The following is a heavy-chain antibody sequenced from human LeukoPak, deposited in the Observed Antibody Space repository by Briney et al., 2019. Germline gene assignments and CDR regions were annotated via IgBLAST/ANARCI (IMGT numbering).Heavy chain of an antibody. V-gene: IGHV4-39*07. Sequence: PSETLSLTCTVSGGSINSRGYYWGWIRQPPGKGLEWVGSIYYSGSTNYNPSLKSRVTISVDTSKNQFSLKLSSVTAADTAVYYCARVYYYDSSGYWVYYFDYWGQGTLVTVSS. J-gene: IGHJ4*02. CDR2: IYYSGST. D-gene: IGHD3-22*01. CDR1: GGSINSRGYY. CDR3: ARVYYYDSSGYWVYYFDY.